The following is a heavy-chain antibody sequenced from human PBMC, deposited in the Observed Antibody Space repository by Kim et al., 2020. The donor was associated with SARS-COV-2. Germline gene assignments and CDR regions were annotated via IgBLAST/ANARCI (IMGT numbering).Heavy chain of an antibody. D-gene: IGHD6-13*01. CDR1: GYTFTGYY. J-gene: IGHJ6*02. CDR2: INPNSGGT. CDR3: ARNGYSSSWSYYYYYGMDV. V-gene: IGHV1-2*02. Sequence: ASVKVSCKASGYTFTGYYMHWVRQAPGQGLEWMGWINPNSGGTNYAQKFQGRVTMTRDTSISTAYMELSRLRSDDTAVYYCARNGYSSSWSYYYYYGMDVWGQGTTVTVSS.